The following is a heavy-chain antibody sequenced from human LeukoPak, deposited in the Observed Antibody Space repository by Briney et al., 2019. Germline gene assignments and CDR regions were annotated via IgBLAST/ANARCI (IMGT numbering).Heavy chain of an antibody. CDR3: ARFGSRSEAHYTSGTYYNY. Sequence: GASVKVSCKASGYTFTGYYMHWVRQAPGQGLEWMGWINPNSGGTNYAQKFQGRVTMTRDTSISTAYMEVSRLRSDDTAVYYCARFGSRSEAHYTSGTYYNYWGQGTLVTVSS. CDR2: INPNSGGT. J-gene: IGHJ4*02. CDR1: GYTFTGYY. D-gene: IGHD3-10*01. V-gene: IGHV1-2*02.